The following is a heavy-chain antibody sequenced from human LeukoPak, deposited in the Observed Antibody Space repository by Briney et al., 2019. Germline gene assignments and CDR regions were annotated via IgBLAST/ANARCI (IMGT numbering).Heavy chain of an antibody. D-gene: IGHD2-15*01. CDR1: GFTFSSYV. CDR3: ARAPNYCSGGSCYSADY. J-gene: IGHJ4*02. CDR2: IWYDGSNK. Sequence: GGSLRLSCAASGFTFSSYVMHWVRQAPGKGLEWVAVIWYDGSNKYYADSVKGRFTISRDNSKNTLYLQMNSLRAEDTAVYYCARAPNYCSGGSCYSADYWGQGTLVTVSS. V-gene: IGHV3-33*01.